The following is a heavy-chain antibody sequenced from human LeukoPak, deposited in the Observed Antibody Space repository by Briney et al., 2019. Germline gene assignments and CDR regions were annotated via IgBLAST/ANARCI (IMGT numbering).Heavy chain of an antibody. D-gene: IGHD6-13*01. CDR3: ARGYPLSTTAAGTYFQH. CDR2: INPNSGGT. J-gene: IGHJ1*01. V-gene: IGHV1-2*02. Sequence: APVKGSCKASGYTFSGYYMHWVRQAPGQGLEWMGWINPNSGGTNYAQKFQGRVTMTRDTSISTAYMELSRLRSDDTAVYYCARGYPLSTTAAGTYFQHWGQGTLVTVSS. CDR1: GYTFSGYY.